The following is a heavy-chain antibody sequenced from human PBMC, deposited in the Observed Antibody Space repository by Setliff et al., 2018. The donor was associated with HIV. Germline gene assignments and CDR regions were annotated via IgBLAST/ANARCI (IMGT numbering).Heavy chain of an antibody. CDR2: IRSKTYGGTT. V-gene: IGHV3-49*03. Sequence: GGSLRLSCTASGFTFGDDAMSWFRQAPGKGLEWVGFIRSKTYGGTTEYAASVKGRFIMSRDDSKSIAYLQTNSLKSEDTAVYYCARDPRFSGCGWFHLWGQGTLVTVSS. D-gene: IGHD2-21*01. CDR3: ARDPRFSGCGWFHL. J-gene: IGHJ5*02. CDR1: GFTFGDDA.